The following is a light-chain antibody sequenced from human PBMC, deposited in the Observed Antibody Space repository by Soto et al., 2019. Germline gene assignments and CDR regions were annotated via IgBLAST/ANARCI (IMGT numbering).Light chain of an antibody. CDR2: DVN. Sequence: QSVLTQPRSVSGSPGQSVTISCTGTSNDVGDYDYVSWYQQYPGKAPKLIIYDVNKRPSGVPDRFSGSTSGNTASLTISALQAEDEADYYCCSYAGGYTFVFGTGTKVTVL. CDR1: SNDVGDYDY. J-gene: IGLJ1*01. V-gene: IGLV2-11*01. CDR3: CSYAGGYTFV.